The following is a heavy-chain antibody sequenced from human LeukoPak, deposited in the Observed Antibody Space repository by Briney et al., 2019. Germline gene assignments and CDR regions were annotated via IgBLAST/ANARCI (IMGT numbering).Heavy chain of an antibody. CDR2: IKQDGSEK. CDR1: GFTFSSYW. D-gene: IGHD3-9*01. J-gene: IGHJ4*02. Sequence: GGSLRLSCAASGFTFSSYWMSWVRQAPGKGLEWLANIKQDGSEKYYVDSVKGRLTISRDNAKNSLYLQMNSLRAEDTAVYYGAKDYDILTGGGTFDYWGKGTLVTVSS. CDR3: AKDYDILTGGGTFDY. V-gene: IGHV3-7*01.